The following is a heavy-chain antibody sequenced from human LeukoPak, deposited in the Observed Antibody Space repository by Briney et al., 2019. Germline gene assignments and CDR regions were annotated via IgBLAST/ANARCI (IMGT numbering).Heavy chain of an antibody. V-gene: IGHV3-30*02. D-gene: IGHD2-2*01. Sequence: PGGSLRLSCAASGYTFSSYGMHWVRQAPGKGLEWVAFIRFDGTIKDYADSVKGRFTISRDNSKNTLNLLMNSLRAEDTAVYYCAKNGVPTPNSEYFQHWGQGTLVTVSS. CDR2: IRFDGTIK. J-gene: IGHJ1*01. CDR1: GYTFSSYG. CDR3: AKNGVPTPNSEYFQH.